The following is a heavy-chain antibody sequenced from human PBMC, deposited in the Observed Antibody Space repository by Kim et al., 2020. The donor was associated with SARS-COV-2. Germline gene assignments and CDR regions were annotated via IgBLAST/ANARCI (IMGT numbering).Heavy chain of an antibody. J-gene: IGHJ4*02. V-gene: IGHV4-39*07. D-gene: IGHD3-10*01. CDR1: GGSISSSSYY. CDR3: ARGGSYYYGSGSSECFDY. Sequence: SETLSLTCTVSGGSISSSSYYWGWIRQPPGKGLEWIGSIYYSGSTYYNPSLKSRVTISVDTSKNQFSLKLSSVTAADTAVYYCARGGSYYYGSGSSECFDYWGQGTLVTVSS. CDR2: IYYSGST.